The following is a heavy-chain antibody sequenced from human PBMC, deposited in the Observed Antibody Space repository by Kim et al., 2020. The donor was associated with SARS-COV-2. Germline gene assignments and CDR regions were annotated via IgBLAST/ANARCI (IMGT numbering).Heavy chain of an antibody. D-gene: IGHD3-3*01. V-gene: IGHV4-30-2*05. Sequence: LMSRVTISVDTSKNQFSLKLSSVTAADTAVYYCARTKRITIFGVVQWFDPWGQGTLVTVSS. CDR3: ARTKRITIFGVVQWFDP. J-gene: IGHJ5*02.